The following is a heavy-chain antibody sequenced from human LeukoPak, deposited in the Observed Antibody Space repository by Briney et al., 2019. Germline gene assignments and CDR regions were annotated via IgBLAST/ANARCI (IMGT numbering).Heavy chain of an antibody. CDR1: GGSIGSYY. V-gene: IGHV4-59*08. CDR3: AGGFSGSATLYYYYYVMDV. D-gene: IGHD3-10*01. CDR2: IYYSGST. J-gene: IGHJ6*02. Sequence: SETLSLTCTVSGGSIGSYYWSWIRQTPGKGLEWIGYIYYSGSTNHNPSLKSRVTISVDTSKNQFSLKLSSVSAADTAVYYCAGGFSGSATLYYYYYVMDVWGQGTTVTVSS.